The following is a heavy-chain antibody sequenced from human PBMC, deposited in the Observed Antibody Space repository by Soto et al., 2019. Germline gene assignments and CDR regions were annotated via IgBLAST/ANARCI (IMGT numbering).Heavy chain of an antibody. J-gene: IGHJ6*02. Sequence: QVQLVESGGGVVQAGRSLRLSCAASGFTFSSSAMHWVRQAPGKGLEWVALISYDGSNKYYADSVKGRFTISRDNSKNTLYLQMNSLRAEDTAVYYCARELPAGLLYYGMDVCGQGTTVTVSS. CDR2: ISYDGSNK. D-gene: IGHD2-2*01. V-gene: IGHV3-30-3*01. CDR3: ARELPAGLLYYGMDV. CDR1: GFTFSSSA.